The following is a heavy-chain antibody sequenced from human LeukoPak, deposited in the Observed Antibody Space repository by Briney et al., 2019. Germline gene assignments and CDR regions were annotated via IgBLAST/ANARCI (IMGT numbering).Heavy chain of an antibody. CDR2: IDWNGAST. Sequence: GGSLRLSCAASGFTFDDYGMSWVRQVAGQGLEWVSGIDWNGASTGYADSVKGRFTISRDNAKKSLYLQTNSLRAEDTASYYCARGSTMVSDYWGQGTLVTVSS. CDR1: GFTFDDYG. J-gene: IGHJ4*02. D-gene: IGHD3-10*01. V-gene: IGHV3-20*04. CDR3: ARGSTMVSDY.